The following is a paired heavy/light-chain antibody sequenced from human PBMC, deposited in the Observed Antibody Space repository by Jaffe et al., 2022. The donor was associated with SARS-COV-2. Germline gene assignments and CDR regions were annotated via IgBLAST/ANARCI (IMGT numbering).Heavy chain of an antibody. V-gene: IGHV3-53*01. J-gene: IGHJ4*02. CDR2: IYSGGST. D-gene: IGHD5-18*01. Sequence: EVQLVESGGGFIQPGGSLRLSCAASGFTVSSSFMSWVRQAPGKGLEWVSFIYSGGSTYFADSVKGRFTISRDNSKNTLFLQMNSLRAEDTAVYYCARDGRHSYGLSFDYWGQGTLVTVSS. CDR3: ARDGRHSYGLSFDY. CDR1: GFTVSSSF.
Light chain of an antibody. CDR2: DVS. J-gene: IGLJ3*02. V-gene: IGLV2-14*01. CDR3: SSYTSSSSLV. CDR1: SSDVGGYNY. Sequence: QSALTQPASVSGSPGQSITISCTGTSSDVGGYNYVSWYQQHPGKAPKLMIYDVSNRPSGVSNRFSGSKSGNTASLTISGLQAEDEADYYCSSYTSSSSLVFGGGTKLTVL.